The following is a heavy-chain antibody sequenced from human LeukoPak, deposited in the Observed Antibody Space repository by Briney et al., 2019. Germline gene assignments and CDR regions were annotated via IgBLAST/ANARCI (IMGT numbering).Heavy chain of an antibody. J-gene: IGHJ4*02. V-gene: IGHV3-21*01. CDR1: GFTFSSYS. CDR3: ATGYCSGGSCYHTVDY. Sequence: GGSLRLSCAASGFTFSSYSMTWVRQAPGKGLEWVSSISSSSSYIYYADSVKGRFTISRDNAKNSLYLQMNSLRAEDTAVYYCATGYCSGGSCYHTVDYWGQGTLVTVSS. CDR2: ISSSSSYI. D-gene: IGHD2-15*01.